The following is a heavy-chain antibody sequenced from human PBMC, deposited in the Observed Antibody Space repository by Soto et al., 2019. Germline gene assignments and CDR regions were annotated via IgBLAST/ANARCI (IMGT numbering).Heavy chain of an antibody. CDR1: GFTFSSYG. V-gene: IGHV3-33*01. CDR2: IWYDGSNK. J-gene: IGHJ1*01. CDR3: ARQAYDILTGPTGYFQH. Sequence: GGSLRLSCAASGFTFSSYGMHWVRQAPGKGLEWVAVIWYDGSNKYYADSVKGRFTISRDNSKNTLYLQMNSLRAEDTAVYYCARQAYDILTGPTGYFQHWGQGTLVTVSS. D-gene: IGHD3-9*01.